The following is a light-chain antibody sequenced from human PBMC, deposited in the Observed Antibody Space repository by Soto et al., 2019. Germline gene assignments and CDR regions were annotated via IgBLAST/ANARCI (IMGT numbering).Light chain of an antibody. J-gene: IGKJ1*01. CDR2: KAS. V-gene: IGKV1-5*03. Sequence: DIQMTQSPYTLSASVGDRVTITCRASQSISSWLAWYQQKPGKAPKLLIYKASSLESGVPSRFSGSGSGTEFTLTISSLQPVDFATYYCQQYNSYSAFGQGTKVEIK. CDR1: QSISSW. CDR3: QQYNSYSA.